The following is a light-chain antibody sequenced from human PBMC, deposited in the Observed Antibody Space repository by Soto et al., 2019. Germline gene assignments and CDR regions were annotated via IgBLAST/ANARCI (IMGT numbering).Light chain of an antibody. V-gene: IGLV1-40*01. CDR2: GNN. CDR3: QSYDSSLSGWV. Sequence: QAVVTQPPSVSGAPGQRVTISCTGSSSNIGAGYDVHWYQQLPGTAPKLLIYGNNNRPSGVPVRFSGSKSGTSASLAITGLQAEDEADYYCQSYDSSLSGWVFGGGTKLTVL. J-gene: IGLJ3*02. CDR1: SSNIGAGYD.